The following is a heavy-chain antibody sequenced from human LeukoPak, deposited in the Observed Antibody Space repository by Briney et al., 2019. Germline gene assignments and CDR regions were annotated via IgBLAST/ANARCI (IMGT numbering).Heavy chain of an antibody. Sequence: GGSLRLSCAASGFTFRSYNMNWVRQAAGKGLEWVSTISTSSTYTYYADSVKGRFTISRDNAKNSLYLQMNSLRAEDTALYYCAKHIGPVVTRGYVFDIWGQGTMVTVSS. CDR1: GFTFRSYN. V-gene: IGHV3-21*04. CDR3: AKHIGPVVTRGYVFDI. J-gene: IGHJ3*02. D-gene: IGHD2-8*02. CDR2: ISTSSTYT.